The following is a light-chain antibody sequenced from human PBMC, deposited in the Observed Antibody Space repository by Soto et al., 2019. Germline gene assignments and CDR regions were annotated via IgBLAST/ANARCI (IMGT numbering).Light chain of an antibody. CDR3: QQRSNWPLA. V-gene: IGKV3-11*01. CDR1: RSVCNY. Sequence: EIVLTQSPATLSLFLGGSSTPSFRASRSVCNYLAWYQQKPGQAPRLLIYDASSRPTDIPARFSGSGSETDFTLTTSSLEPEDFAVYYCQQRSNWPLAFGGGTKVDIK. CDR2: DAS. J-gene: IGKJ4*01.